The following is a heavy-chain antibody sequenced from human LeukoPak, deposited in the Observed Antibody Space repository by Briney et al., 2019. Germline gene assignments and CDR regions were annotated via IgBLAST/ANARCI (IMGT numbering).Heavy chain of an antibody. CDR2: IYTTGTT. D-gene: IGHD3-22*01. J-gene: IGHJ6*03. V-gene: IGHV4-4*07. CDR3: ARMENYYDSSPYYYYMDV. Sequence: SETLSLTCTVSDTSINTYYWSWIRQPAGKGLEWIGHIYTTGTTNYNPSLKSRVTMSIDTSKNQFSLKLSSVTAADTAVYYCARMENYYDSSPYYYYMDVWGKGTTVTISS. CDR1: DTSINTYY.